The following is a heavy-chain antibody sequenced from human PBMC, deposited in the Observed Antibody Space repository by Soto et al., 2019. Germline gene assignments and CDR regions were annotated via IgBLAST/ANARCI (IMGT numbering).Heavy chain of an antibody. J-gene: IGHJ4*02. CDR2: TYYRSKWYN. CDR3: AREFCSGGSCYAELPY. CDR1: GDRVSSNSAA. D-gene: IGHD2-15*01. V-gene: IGHV6-1*01. Sequence: KQSQTLSLPCAISGDRVSSNSAAWNWIRQSPSRGLEWLGRTYYRSKWYNDYAVSVKSRITINPNTSKNQFSLQLNSVTPEDTAVYYCAREFCSGGSCYAELPYWGQGTLVTVSS.